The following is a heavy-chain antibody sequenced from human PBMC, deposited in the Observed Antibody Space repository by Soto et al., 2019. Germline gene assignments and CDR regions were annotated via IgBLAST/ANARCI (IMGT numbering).Heavy chain of an antibody. Sequence: SPTLSLTCAISGDSVSSNSAAWHWIRQSPSRGLEWLGRTYYNSTWYTDYAVSVKSRMTINADTSKNHFSLNLNSVTPEDTALYYCARNYYGSGSYYSSFDYWGQGTLVTVSS. J-gene: IGHJ4*02. CDR1: GDSVSSNSAA. CDR3: ARNYYGSGSYYSSFDY. V-gene: IGHV6-1*01. D-gene: IGHD3-10*01. CDR2: TYYNSTWYT.